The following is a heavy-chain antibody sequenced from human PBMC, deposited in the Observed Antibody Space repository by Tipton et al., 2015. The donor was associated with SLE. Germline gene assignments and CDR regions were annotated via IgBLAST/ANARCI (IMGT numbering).Heavy chain of an antibody. Sequence: TLSLTCTVSGGPISSSSYYWSWIRPPAGGGLEWIGRIYTNENTNYNPSLKSRVTMSVDTSKNHFSLKLISVTAADTAVYYCARGAAAADTGAFDSWGQGTMVTVSS. CDR2: IYTNENT. V-gene: IGHV4-61*02. J-gene: IGHJ3*02. D-gene: IGHD6-13*01. CDR3: ARGAAAADTGAFDS. CDR1: GGPISSSSYY.